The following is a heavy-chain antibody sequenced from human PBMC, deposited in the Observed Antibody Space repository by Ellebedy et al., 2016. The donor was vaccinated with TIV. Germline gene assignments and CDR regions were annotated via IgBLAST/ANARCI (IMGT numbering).Heavy chain of an antibody. CDR2: INAGNGNT. CDR1: GYTFTSHY. J-gene: IGHJ6*02. D-gene: IGHD3-10*01. Sequence: ASVKVSXKASGYTFTSHYLHWVRQAPGQRLEWMGWINAGNGNTKYSQKFQGRVTITRDTSASTAYMELSSLRSEDTAVYYCARLSKLLWFGENYYYYGMDVWGQGTTVTVSS. V-gene: IGHV1-3*01. CDR3: ARLSKLLWFGENYYYYGMDV.